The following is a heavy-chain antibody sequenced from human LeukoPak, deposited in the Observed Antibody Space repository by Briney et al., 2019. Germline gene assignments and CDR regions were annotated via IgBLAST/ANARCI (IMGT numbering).Heavy chain of an antibody. D-gene: IGHD6-13*01. CDR1: GYTFTIYD. CDR3: ARDADSSSWSMYYYYGMDV. V-gene: IGHV1-8*02. Sequence: ASVKVSCKASGYTFTIYDINWVRQATGQGLEWMGWMNPNSGNTGYAQKFQGRVTMTRNTSISTAYMELSSLRAEDTAVYYCARDADSSSWSMYYYYGMDVWGQGTTVTVSS. J-gene: IGHJ6*02. CDR2: MNPNSGNT.